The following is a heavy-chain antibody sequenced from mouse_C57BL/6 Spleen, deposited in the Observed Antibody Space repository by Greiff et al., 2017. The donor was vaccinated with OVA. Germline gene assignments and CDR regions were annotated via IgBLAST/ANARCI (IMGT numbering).Heavy chain of an antibody. J-gene: IGHJ2*01. Sequence: LVESGAELARPGASVKLSCKASGYTFTSYGISWVKQRTGQGLEWIGEIYPRSGNTYYNEKFKGKATLTADKSSSTAYMELRSLTSEDSAVYFCARSEGGRLGYFDYWGQGTTLTVSS. V-gene: IGHV1-81*01. CDR1: GYTFTSYG. CDR3: ARSEGGRLGYFDY. D-gene: IGHD3-1*01. CDR2: IYPRSGNT.